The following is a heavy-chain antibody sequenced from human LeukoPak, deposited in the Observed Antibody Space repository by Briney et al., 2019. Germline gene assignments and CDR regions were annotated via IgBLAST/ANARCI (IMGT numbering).Heavy chain of an antibody. V-gene: IGHV3-74*01. CDR1: GFTFSNYW. J-gene: IGHJ2*01. D-gene: IGHD6-19*01. CDR3: AKGSGWYEWYFDL. Sequence: PGGSLRLSCAASGFTFSNYWMHWVRQAPGKGLVWVSRINSDGSSTSYADSVKGRFTISRDNSKDTLYLQMNSLRVEDTAVYYCAKGSGWYEWYFDLWGRGTLVTVSS. CDR2: INSDGSST.